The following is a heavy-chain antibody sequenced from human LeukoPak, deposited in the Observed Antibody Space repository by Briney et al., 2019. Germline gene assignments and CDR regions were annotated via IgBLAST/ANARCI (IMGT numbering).Heavy chain of an antibody. CDR1: GFTFSDHY. Sequence: PGGSLRLSCAASGFTFSDHYMDWVRQAPGKGLEWVGRIGNKVNTYTAEYAASVKGRFTISRDDSKNSLYLQMNSLKTEDTAVYYCARGRFNFDYWGQGTLVTVSS. J-gene: IGHJ4*02. CDR2: IGNKVNTYTA. CDR3: ARGRFNFDY. D-gene: IGHD1-14*01. V-gene: IGHV3-72*01.